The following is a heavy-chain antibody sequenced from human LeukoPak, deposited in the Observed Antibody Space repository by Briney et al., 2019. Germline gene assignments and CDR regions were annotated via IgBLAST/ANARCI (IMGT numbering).Heavy chain of an antibody. J-gene: IGHJ6*03. Sequence: GASVKVSCKASGGTFSSYAISWVRQAPGQGLEWMGRIIPILGIANYAQKFQGRVTITADKSTSTAYMELSSLRSEDTAVYYCARSLVVPAADSYYYMDVWGKGTTVTVSS. V-gene: IGHV1-69*04. CDR2: IIPILGIA. CDR1: GGTFSSYA. D-gene: IGHD2-2*01. CDR3: ARSLVVPAADSYYYMDV.